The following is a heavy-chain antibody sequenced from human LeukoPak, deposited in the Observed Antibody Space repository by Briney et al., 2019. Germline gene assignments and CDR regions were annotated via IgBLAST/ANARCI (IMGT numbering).Heavy chain of an antibody. J-gene: IGHJ4*02. CDR1: GFTFSSYS. Sequence: PGGSLRLSCAASGFTFSSYSMNWVRQAPGRGLEWVAYIRSSGSTIYYADSVKGRFTISRDTAKNSLYLQMNSLRDEDTAVYYCARDPEALDYWSQGTLVAVSS. V-gene: IGHV3-48*02. CDR3: ARDPEALDY. CDR2: IRSSGSTI.